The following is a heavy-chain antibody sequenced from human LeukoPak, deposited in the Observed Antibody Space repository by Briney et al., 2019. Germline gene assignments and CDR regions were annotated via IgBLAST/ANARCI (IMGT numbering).Heavy chain of an antibody. V-gene: IGHV4-59*08. CDR2: IYYSGST. J-gene: IGHJ1*01. CDR3: ASLNIDVPADTEYFQH. CDR1: GGSMSSYY. D-gene: IGHD2-2*01. Sequence: SETLSLTCTVSGGSMSSYYWSWIRQPPGKGLEWIGYIYYSGSTNYNPSLKSRVTISVDTSKNQFSLKLSSVTAADTAVYYCASLNIDVPADTEYFQHWGQGALVTVSS.